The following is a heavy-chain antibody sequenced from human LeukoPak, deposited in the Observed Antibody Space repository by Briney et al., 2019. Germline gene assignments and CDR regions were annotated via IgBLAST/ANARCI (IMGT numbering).Heavy chain of an antibody. J-gene: IGHJ4*02. D-gene: IGHD3-22*01. CDR2: ISGSGGST. CDR1: GFTFSSYA. V-gene: IGHV3-23*01. CDR3: AKALTMMVVVTETDY. Sequence: GGSLRLSCAASGFTFSSYAMSCVRQAPGKGLEWVSAISGSGGSTYYADSVKGRFTISRDNSKNTLYLQMNSLRAEDTAVYYCAKALTMMVVVTETDYWGQGTLVTVSS.